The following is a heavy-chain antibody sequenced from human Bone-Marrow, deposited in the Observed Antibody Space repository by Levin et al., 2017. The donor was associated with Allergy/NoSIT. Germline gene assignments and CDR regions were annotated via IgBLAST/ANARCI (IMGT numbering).Heavy chain of an antibody. V-gene: IGHV3-23*01. Sequence: QLGESLKISCAASGFTFNTYAMSWVRQAPGKGLEWVSSISGGGGGTYYADSVKGRFTISRDNSKNTLYLQMNSLRAEDTAVYYCAKKDGDYKDWYFDLWGRGTLVTVSS. J-gene: IGHJ2*01. CDR2: ISGGGGGT. CDR3: AKKDGDYKDWYFDL. CDR1: GFTFNTYA. D-gene: IGHD4-17*01.